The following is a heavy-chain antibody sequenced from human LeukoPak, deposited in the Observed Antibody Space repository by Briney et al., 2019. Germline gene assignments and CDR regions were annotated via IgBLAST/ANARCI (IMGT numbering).Heavy chain of an antibody. CDR3: ATYCSGGTCYFDY. V-gene: IGHV3-7*01. D-gene: IGHD2-15*01. J-gene: IGHJ4*02. CDR1: GFTVSSNY. Sequence: GGSLRLSCAASGFTVSSNYMSWVRQAPGKGLEWVANIKQDGSEKYYVDSVKGRFTISRDNAKNSLYLQMNSLRAEDTAVYYCATYCSGGTCYFDYWGQGTLVTVSS. CDR2: IKQDGSEK.